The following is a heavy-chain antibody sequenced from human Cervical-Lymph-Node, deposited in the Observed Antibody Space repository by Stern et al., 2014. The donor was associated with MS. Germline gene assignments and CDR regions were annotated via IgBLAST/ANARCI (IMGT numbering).Heavy chain of an antibody. V-gene: IGHV4-31*03. Sequence: QLQLQESGPGLAKPSQTLSLTCTVSGGSINSGAYLWTWIRQHPGKDLEWIGYMYYSGSTYYNPSLRSRVTISVDTSKNQLSLSLSSVTAADTAVYYCARGGVSGTSKRPYNHYGMDVWGQGTTVTVSS. J-gene: IGHJ6*02. D-gene: IGHD1-7*01. CDR3: ARGGVSGTSKRPYNHYGMDV. CDR1: GGSINSGAYL. CDR2: MYYSGST.